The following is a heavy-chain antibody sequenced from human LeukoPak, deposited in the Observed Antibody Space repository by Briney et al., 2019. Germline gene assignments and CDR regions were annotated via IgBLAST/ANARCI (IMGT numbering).Heavy chain of an antibody. CDR1: GFTVSSNY. CDR3: ARPRWLTTNYYGMDV. J-gene: IGHJ6*02. D-gene: IGHD5-24*01. Sequence: PGGSLRLSCAASGFTVSSNYMSWVRQAPGKGLEWVSVIYSGGSTYYADSVKGRFTISRDNSKNTPYLQMNSLRAEDTAVYYCARPRWLTTNYYGMDVWGQGATVTVSS. V-gene: IGHV3-53*01. CDR2: IYSGGST.